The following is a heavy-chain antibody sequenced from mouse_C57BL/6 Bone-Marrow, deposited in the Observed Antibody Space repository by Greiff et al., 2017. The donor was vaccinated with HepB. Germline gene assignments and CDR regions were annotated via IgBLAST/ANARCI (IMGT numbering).Heavy chain of an antibody. J-gene: IGHJ2*01. D-gene: IGHD3-3*01. CDR3: ARGGKGLDY. V-gene: IGHV3-6*01. Sequence: DVQLQESGPGLVKPSQSLSLTCSVSGYSITSGYYWTWIRQFPGNQLEWMGYISYDGSNNYNPSLKNRITITRDTSKNHFFLKLNSVTTADTATYYCARGGKGLDYWGQGTTLTVSS. CDR2: ISYDGSN. CDR1: GYSITSGYY.